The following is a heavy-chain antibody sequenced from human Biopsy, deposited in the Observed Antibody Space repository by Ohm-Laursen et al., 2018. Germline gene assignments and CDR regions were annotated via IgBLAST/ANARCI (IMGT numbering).Heavy chain of an antibody. CDR3: AADADGYYTEFDY. V-gene: IGHV1-69*04. CDR1: GGPSSNYA. D-gene: IGHD3-3*01. J-gene: IGHJ4*02. Sequence: SVKVSCKASGGPSSNYAFGWVRQAPGQGLEWVGRIVPILGHLNYAQRFQGRVSITAGKSTTYVYMELSRLTSGDTAVYYCAADADGYYTEFDYWGPGTLVTVSS. CDR2: IVPILGHL.